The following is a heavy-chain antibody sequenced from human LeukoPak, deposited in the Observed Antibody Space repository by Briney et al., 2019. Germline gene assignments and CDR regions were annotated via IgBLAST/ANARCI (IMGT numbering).Heavy chain of an antibody. CDR3: AKVRWDNSGWYYLDS. D-gene: IGHD6-19*01. CDR2: ISSSSSYI. CDR1: GFTFSSYS. V-gene: IGHV3-21*01. J-gene: IGHJ4*02. Sequence: GGSLRLSCAASGFTFSSYSMNWVRQAPGKGLEWVSSISSSSSYIYYADSVKGRFTISRDNSKTTLYLQMNSLRAEDTAVYYCAKVRWDNSGWYYLDSWGQGTLVTVSS.